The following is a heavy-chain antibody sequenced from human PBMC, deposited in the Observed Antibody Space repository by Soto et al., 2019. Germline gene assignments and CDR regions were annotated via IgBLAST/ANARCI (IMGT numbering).Heavy chain of an antibody. J-gene: IGHJ4*02. Sequence: GGSLRLSCAASGFTVNMDYMSWVRQAPGKGLEWVSLINNDGATSYADSVKGRFIVSRDNSRNTLDLQMNSLRVEDTAVYYCAGDTHNANRADHWGQGTLVTVSS. CDR3: AGDTHNANRADH. V-gene: IGHV3-66*01. CDR2: INNDGAT. D-gene: IGHD2-2*01. CDR1: GFTVNMDY.